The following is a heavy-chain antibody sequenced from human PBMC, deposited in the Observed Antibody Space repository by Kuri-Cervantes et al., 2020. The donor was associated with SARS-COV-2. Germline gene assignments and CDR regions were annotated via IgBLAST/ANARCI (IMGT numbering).Heavy chain of an antibody. J-gene: IGHJ4*02. CDR3: ATHVRIVGASGGDY. D-gene: IGHD1-26*01. V-gene: IGHV3-53*01. Sequence: GGSLRLSCAASGFTVSSNYMSWVRQAPGKGLEWVSVIYSGGSTYYADSVKGRFTISRDNSKNTLYLQVSSLRAEDSAVYYCATHVRIVGASGGDYWGQGALVTVSS. CDR1: GFTVSSNY. CDR2: IYSGGST.